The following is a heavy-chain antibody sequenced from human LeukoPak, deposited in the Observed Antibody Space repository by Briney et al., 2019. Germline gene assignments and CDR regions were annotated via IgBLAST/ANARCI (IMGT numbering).Heavy chain of an antibody. D-gene: IGHD5-18*01. Sequence: GGSLRLSCAASGFSFSNYGMHWVRQAPGRGLEWVAVIWYDGSNEYYADSVRGRFTISRDNSKSTLYLQMNSLRAEDTAVYYCARDRGYSYAFDYWGQGTLVTVSS. CDR3: ARDRGYSYAFDY. CDR2: IWYDGSNE. V-gene: IGHV3-33*01. J-gene: IGHJ4*02. CDR1: GFSFSNYG.